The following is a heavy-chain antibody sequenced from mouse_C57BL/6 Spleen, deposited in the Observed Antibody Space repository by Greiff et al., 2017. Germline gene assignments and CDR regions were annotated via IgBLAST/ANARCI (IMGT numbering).Heavy chain of an antibody. D-gene: IGHD1-1*01. J-gene: IGHJ2*01. CDR3: ARTSYGSSSFGY. Sequence: VQLQQSGAELVMPGASVKLSCKASGYTFTSYWMHWVKQRPGQGLEWIGEIDPSDSYTNYNQKFKGKSTLTVDKSSSTAYMQLSSLTSEDSAVYYCARTSYGSSSFGYWGQGTTLTVSS. V-gene: IGHV1-69*01. CDR1: GYTFTSYW. CDR2: IDPSDSYT.